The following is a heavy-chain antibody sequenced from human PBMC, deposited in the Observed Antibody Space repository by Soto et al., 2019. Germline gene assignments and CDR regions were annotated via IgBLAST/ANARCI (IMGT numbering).Heavy chain of an antibody. CDR3: ARDKITGLFDY. CDR1: GGSFSGYS. D-gene: IGHD3-10*01. V-gene: IGHV4-34*01. CDR2: INHSGST. J-gene: IGHJ4*02. Sequence: QVQLQQWGAGLLKPSETLSLTCAVYGGSFSGYSWTWIRQPPGTGLEWIGEINHSGSTNYNPSLKSRVNISVDTSKSQFSLKLTSVTAADTAVYYCARDKITGLFDYWGQGTLVTVSS.